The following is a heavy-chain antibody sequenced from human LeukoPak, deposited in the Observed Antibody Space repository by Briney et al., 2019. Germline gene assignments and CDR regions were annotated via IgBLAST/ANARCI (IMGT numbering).Heavy chain of an antibody. Sequence: GGSLRLSCAASGFTFSSFALSWVRQAPGKGLEWVSSISGSGDSTYYMESVKGRFTISRDNSENTLYLQMNSLRAEDTAVYYCAKGTYYFDYWGQGTLVTVSS. CDR1: GFTFSSFA. V-gene: IGHV3-23*01. CDR2: ISGSGDST. J-gene: IGHJ4*02. CDR3: AKGTYYFDY.